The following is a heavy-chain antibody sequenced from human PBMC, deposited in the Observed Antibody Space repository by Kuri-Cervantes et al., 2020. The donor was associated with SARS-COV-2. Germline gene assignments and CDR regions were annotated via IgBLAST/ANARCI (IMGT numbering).Heavy chain of an antibody. V-gene: IGHV5-10-1*01. D-gene: IGHD6-13*01. CDR1: GYSFTSYW. Sequence: KVFCKGSGYSFTSYWNSWGRQMPGKGLEWMGRIDPGDSYTNYSPSFQGHVTISADKSISTAYLQWSSLKASDTAMYYCARQQLVSSIDYWGQGTLVTVSS. CDR2: IDPGDSYT. CDR3: ARQQLVSSIDY. J-gene: IGHJ4*02.